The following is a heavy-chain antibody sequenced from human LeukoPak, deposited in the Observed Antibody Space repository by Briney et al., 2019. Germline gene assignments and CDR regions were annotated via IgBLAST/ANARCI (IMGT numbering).Heavy chain of an antibody. CDR1: GFTFSSYA. CDR2: ISGSGGST. J-gene: IGHJ4*02. Sequence: GESLRLSCAASGFTFSSYAMSWVRQAPGKGLEWVSAISGSGGSTYYADSVKGRFTISRDNSKNTLYLQMNSLRAEDTAVYYCAKDHGGIVGATSFDYWGQGTLVTVSS. V-gene: IGHV3-23*01. D-gene: IGHD1-26*01. CDR3: AKDHGGIVGATSFDY.